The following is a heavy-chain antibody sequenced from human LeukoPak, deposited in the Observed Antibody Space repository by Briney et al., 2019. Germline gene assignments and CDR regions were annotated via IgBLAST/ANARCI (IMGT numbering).Heavy chain of an antibody. V-gene: IGHV1-2*02. CDR1: GYTFTGYY. CDR3: ARGIGITMIVVVISPYFDY. J-gene: IGHJ4*02. Sequence: ASVKVSCKASGYTFTGYYMHWVRQAPGQGLEWMGWINPNSGGTNYAQKFQGRVTMTRDTSISTAHMELSRLRSDDTAVYYCARGIGITMIVVVISPYFDYWGQGTLVTVSS. D-gene: IGHD3-22*01. CDR2: INPNSGGT.